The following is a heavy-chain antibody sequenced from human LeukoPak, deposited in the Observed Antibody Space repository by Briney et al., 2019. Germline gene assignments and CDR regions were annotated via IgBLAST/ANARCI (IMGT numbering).Heavy chain of an antibody. Sequence: GGSPRLSCAASGFTFDDYAMHWVRQAPGKGLEWVSGISYNSGRLIYADSVKGRFTISRDNAKNSLYLQMNSLRAEDMALYYCAKGLSGSPGDAFDIWGQGTMVIVSS. D-gene: IGHD1-26*01. CDR3: AKGLSGSPGDAFDI. CDR2: ISYNSGRL. CDR1: GFTFDDYA. J-gene: IGHJ3*02. V-gene: IGHV3-9*03.